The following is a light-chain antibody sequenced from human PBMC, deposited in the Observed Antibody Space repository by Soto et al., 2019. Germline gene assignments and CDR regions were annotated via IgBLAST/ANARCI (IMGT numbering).Light chain of an antibody. CDR3: LLSYTDARPV. Sequence: QAVVTQEPSLTVSPGGTVTLTCDSSTGAVTSGHYPYWFQQKPGQAPKTLIYDTSNKHSWTPARFSGSLLGGKAALTLSGAQPEDEAEYYCLLSYTDARPVFGGGTQRPS. V-gene: IGLV7-46*01. J-gene: IGLJ3*02. CDR1: TGAVTSGHY. CDR2: DTS.